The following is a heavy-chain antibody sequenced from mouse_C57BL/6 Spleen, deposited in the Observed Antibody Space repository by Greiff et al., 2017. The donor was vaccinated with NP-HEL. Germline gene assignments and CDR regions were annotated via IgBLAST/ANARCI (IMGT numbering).Heavy chain of an antibody. CDR2: ILPSIGRT. J-gene: IGHJ1*03. D-gene: IGHD1-1*01. CDR1: DSEVFPIAY. V-gene: IGHV15-2*01. CDR3: ARRGLDYGSSLWYFDV. Sequence: QVQLQQSGSELRSPGSSVKLSCKDFDSEVFPIAYMSWVRQKPGHGFEWIGGILPSIGRTIYGEKFEDKATLDADTLSNTAYLELNSLTSEDSAIYYCARRGLDYGSSLWYFDVWGTGTTVTVSS.